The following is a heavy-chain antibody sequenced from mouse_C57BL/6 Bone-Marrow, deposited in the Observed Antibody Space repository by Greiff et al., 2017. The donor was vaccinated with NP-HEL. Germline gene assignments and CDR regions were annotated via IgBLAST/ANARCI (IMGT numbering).Heavy chain of an antibody. CDR2: IYPRSGNT. CDR3: ASPYYGSSYEAMDY. V-gene: IGHV1-81*01. CDR1: GYTFTSYG. Sequence: VQLQQSGAELARPGASVKLSCKASGYTFTSYGISWVKQRTGQGLEWIGEIYPRSGNTYYNEKFKGKATLTADKSSSTAYMELRSLTSEDSAVYFGASPYYGSSYEAMDYWGQGTSVTVSS. J-gene: IGHJ4*01. D-gene: IGHD1-1*01.